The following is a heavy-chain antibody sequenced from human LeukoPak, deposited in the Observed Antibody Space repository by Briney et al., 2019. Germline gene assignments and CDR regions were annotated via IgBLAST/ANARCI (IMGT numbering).Heavy chain of an antibody. V-gene: IGHV3-33*01. D-gene: IGHD4-17*01. CDR3: ARDIGTTVTTLDY. J-gene: IGHJ4*02. CDR2: IWYDGSNK. CDR1: GFTFSNYG. Sequence: PGGSLRLSCAASGFTFSNYGMLWVRQAPGKGLEWVAVIWYDGSNKYYADSVRGRFTISRDTSKNTLYLQMNSLRAEDTAVYYCARDIGTTVTTLDYWGQGTLATVSS.